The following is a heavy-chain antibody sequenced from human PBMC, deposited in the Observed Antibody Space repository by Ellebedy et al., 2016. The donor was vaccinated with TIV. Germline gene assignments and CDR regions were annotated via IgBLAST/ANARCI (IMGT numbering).Heavy chain of an antibody. D-gene: IGHD3-9*01. J-gene: IGHJ4*02. CDR3: AREVRDILTGTIFDY. CDR1: GGTFSSYA. V-gene: IGHV1-69*04. CDR2: IIPILGIA. Sequence: AASVKVSCKASGGTFSSYAISWVRQAPGQGLEWMGRIIPILGIANYAQKFQGRVTITADKSTSTAYMELSSLRSEDTAVYYCAREVRDILTGTIFDYWGQGTLVTVSS.